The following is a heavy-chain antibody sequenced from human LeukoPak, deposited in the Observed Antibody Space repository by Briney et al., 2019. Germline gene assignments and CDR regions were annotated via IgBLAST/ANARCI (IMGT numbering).Heavy chain of an antibody. CDR2: IYYSGST. J-gene: IGHJ6*03. D-gene: IGHD3-10*01. CDR1: GGSISSSSYY. CDR3: ARLNGSGSYYYYYYMDV. V-gene: IGHV4-39*01. Sequence: PSETLSLTCTVSGGSISSSSYYWGWIRQPPGKGLEWIGSIYYSGSTYHNPSLKSRVTISVDTSKNQFSLKLSSVTAADTAVYYCARLNGSGSYYYYYYMDVWGKGTTVTISS.